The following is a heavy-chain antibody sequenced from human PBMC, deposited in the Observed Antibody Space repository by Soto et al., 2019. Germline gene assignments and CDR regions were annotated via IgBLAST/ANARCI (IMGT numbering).Heavy chain of an antibody. J-gene: IGHJ4*02. Sequence: EVQLVESGGGLVQPGGSLRLSCAASGFTFSSYSMNWVRQAPGKGLEWVSYISSSSSTIYYADSVKGRFTIPRDNAKNSLYLQMNSLRDEDTAVYYCATTRGDCSGGSCYSFDYWGQGTLVTVSS. CDR1: GFTFSSYS. V-gene: IGHV3-48*02. D-gene: IGHD2-15*01. CDR2: ISSSSSTI. CDR3: ATTRGDCSGGSCYSFDY.